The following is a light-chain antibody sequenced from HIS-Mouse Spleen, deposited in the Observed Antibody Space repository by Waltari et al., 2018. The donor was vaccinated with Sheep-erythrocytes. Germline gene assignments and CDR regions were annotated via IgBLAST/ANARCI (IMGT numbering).Light chain of an antibody. J-gene: IGKJ4*01. V-gene: IGKV1-5*03. CDR1: QSISSW. Sequence: DIQMTQSPSTLSASVGDRVTITCRASQSISSWLAWYQQKPGKAPKLLIYKASSLESGVPSRFSGSGSGTEFTLTISSLQPDDFATYYCQQYDNLLTFGRGTKVGIK. CDR2: KAS. CDR3: QQYDNLLT.